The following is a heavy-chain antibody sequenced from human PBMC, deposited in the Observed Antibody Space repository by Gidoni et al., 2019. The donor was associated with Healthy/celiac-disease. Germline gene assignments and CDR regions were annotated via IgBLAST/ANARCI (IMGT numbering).Heavy chain of an antibody. D-gene: IGHD2-15*01. V-gene: IGHV4-34*01. J-gene: IGHJ6*03. Sequence: QVQLQQWGAGLLKPSETLSLTCAVYGASFSGYYWSWIRQPPGKGLEWIGEINHSGSTNYNPSLKSRVTISVDTSKNQFSLKLSSVTAADTAVYYCARGGGYCSGGSCYSGTAMVSRYYYYYYYMDVWGKGTTVTVSS. CDR2: INHSGST. CDR1: GASFSGYY. CDR3: ARGGGYCSGGSCYSGTAMVSRYYYYYYYMDV.